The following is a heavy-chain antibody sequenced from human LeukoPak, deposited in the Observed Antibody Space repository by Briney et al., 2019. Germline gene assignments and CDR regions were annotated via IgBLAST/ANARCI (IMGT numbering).Heavy chain of an antibody. CDR3: ASHGSGTSLALYP. V-gene: IGHV4-59*08. CDR1: GGSISSYY. J-gene: IGHJ5*02. D-gene: IGHD3-10*01. Sequence: SETLSLTCTVSGGSISSYYWSWIRQPPGKGLEWVGYISYSGTTNYNPSLKSRVTISLGTSKNRFSLNLTSVTAADTAVYYCASHGSGTSLALYPWGQGTLVTVSS. CDR2: ISYSGTT.